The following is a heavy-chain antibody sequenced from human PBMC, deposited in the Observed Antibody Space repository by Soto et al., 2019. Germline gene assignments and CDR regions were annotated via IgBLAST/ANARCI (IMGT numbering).Heavy chain of an antibody. CDR1: GGSISSTSDF. Sequence: SETLSLTCTVSGGSISSTSDFWAWVRQPPGRGLQWIGSVHYSGTTYYNPSLQSRVTISVDTSKNQFSLKLSSVTAADTAVYYCARGPRRGIVGYQLHPGGYYYGMDFWGQGTTVTVSS. CDR2: VHYSGTT. CDR3: ARGPRRGIVGYQLHPGGYYYGMDF. D-gene: IGHD2-2*01. V-gene: IGHV4-39*01. J-gene: IGHJ6*02.